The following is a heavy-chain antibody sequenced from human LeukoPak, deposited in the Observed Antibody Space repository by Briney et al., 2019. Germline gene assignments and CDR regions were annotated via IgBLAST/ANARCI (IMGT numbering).Heavy chain of an antibody. CDR3: AREVAVAGKSGWFDP. D-gene: IGHD6-19*01. V-gene: IGHV4-59*01. CDR2: IYYSGSN. J-gene: IGHJ5*02. Sequence: KPSETLSLTCTVSGGSISSYYWGWIRQPPGKGLEWIGYIYYSGSNNYNPSLKSRVTISVDTSKNQFSLKLSSVTAADTAVYYCAREVAVAGKSGWFDPWGQGTLVTVSS. CDR1: GGSISSYY.